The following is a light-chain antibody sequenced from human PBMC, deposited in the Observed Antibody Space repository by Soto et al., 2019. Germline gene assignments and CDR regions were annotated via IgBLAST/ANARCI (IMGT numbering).Light chain of an antibody. Sequence: DIQMTQSPSSLSSSVGNRVTITCRSSQSIKTYLNWYQQKPGKAPNLLIYAASNLHSGVPSRFSGSGSGTDFTLTISSLQPGDFETHFCQQSYTIPQTFGQGTKVDIK. CDR2: AAS. J-gene: IGKJ1*01. CDR3: QQSYTIPQT. CDR1: QSIKTY. V-gene: IGKV1-39*01.